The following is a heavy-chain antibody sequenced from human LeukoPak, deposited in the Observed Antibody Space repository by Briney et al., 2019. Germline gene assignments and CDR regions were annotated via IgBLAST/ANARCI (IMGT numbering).Heavy chain of an antibody. CDR2: IYYSGST. D-gene: IGHD3-10*01. CDR1: GGSISSYY. V-gene: IGHV4-59*12. Sequence: SETLSLTCTVSGGSISSYYWSWIRQPPGKGLEWIGYIYYSGSTNYNPSLKSRVTISVDTSKNQFSLKLSSVTAADTAVYYCARGRYYYGSGSYYKQYYMDVWGKGTTVTVSS. CDR3: ARGRYYYGSGSYYKQYYMDV. J-gene: IGHJ6*03.